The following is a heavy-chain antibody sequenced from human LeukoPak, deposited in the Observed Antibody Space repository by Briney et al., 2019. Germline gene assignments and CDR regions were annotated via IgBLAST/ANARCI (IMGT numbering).Heavy chain of an antibody. CDR3: AKPSSSSSWDADY. CDR2: IRGSGAGT. Sequence: GGSLRLSCAASGFTFSSYAMSWVRQAPGKGPDWVSIIRGSGAGTYYADSVKGRFTISRDNSKNTLYLQMNSLRAEDTAVYYCAKPSSSSSWDADYWGQGTLVTVSS. CDR1: GFTFSSYA. D-gene: IGHD6-13*01. J-gene: IGHJ4*02. V-gene: IGHV3-23*01.